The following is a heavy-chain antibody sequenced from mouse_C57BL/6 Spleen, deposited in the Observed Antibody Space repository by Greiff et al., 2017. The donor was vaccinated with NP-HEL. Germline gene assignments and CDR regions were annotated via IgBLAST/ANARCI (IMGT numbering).Heavy chain of an antibody. CDR3: AIYGYDEGMDY. J-gene: IGHJ4*01. CDR2: IHPNSGST. Sequence: VQLQQPGAELVKPGASVKLSCKASGYTFTSYWMHWVKQRPGQGLEWIGMIHPNSGSTNYNEKFKSKATLTVDKSSSTAYMQLSSLTSEDSAVYYCAIYGYDEGMDYWGQGTSVTVSS. CDR1: GYTFTSYW. V-gene: IGHV1-64*01. D-gene: IGHD2-2*01.